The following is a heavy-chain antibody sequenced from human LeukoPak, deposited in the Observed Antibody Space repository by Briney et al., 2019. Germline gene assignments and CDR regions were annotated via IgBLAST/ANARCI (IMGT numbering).Heavy chain of an antibody. CDR1: GFTFSSYG. D-gene: IGHD3-9*01. CDR2: ISYDGSNK. V-gene: IGHV3-30*19. J-gene: IGHJ4*02. CDR3: ARGLLRYFDWLSYFDY. Sequence: GGSLRLSCAASGFTFSSYGMHWVRQAPGKGLEWVAVISYDGSNKYYADSVKGRFTISRDNSKNTLYLQMNSLRAEDTAVYYCARGLLRYFDWLSYFDYWGQGTLVTVSS.